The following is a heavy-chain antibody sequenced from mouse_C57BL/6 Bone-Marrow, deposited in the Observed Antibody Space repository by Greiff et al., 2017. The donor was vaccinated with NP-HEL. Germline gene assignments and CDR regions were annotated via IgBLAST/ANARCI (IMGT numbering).Heavy chain of an antibody. J-gene: IGHJ4*01. Sequence: QVQLKQPGAELVKPGASVKMSCKASGYTFTSYWITWVKQRPGQGLEWIGDIYPGSGSTNYIEKFKSKATLTVDTSSSTAYMQLSSLTSEDSAVYYCARRSGYAHYYAMDYWGQGTSVTVSS. CDR2: IYPGSGST. CDR3: ARRSGYAHYYAMDY. V-gene: IGHV1-55*01. D-gene: IGHD2-2*01. CDR1: GYTFTSYW.